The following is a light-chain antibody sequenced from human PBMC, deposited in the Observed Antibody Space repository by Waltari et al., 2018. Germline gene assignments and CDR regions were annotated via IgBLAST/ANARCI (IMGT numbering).Light chain of an antibody. CDR1: SSDGGGYNY. CDR3: SSYTSSSTVV. Sequence: QSALTQPASVSGSPGQSITISCTGTSSDGGGYNYVSWYQQHPGKAPKLMIYEVSNRPSGVSNRFSGSKSGNTASLTIPGLQAEDEADYYCSSYTSSSTVVFGGGTKLTVL. V-gene: IGLV2-14*01. CDR2: EVS. J-gene: IGLJ2*01.